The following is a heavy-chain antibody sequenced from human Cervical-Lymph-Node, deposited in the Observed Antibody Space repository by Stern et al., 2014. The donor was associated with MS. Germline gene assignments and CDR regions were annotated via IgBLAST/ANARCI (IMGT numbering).Heavy chain of an antibody. J-gene: IGHJ5*02. Sequence: EVQLVESGGGLVQPGGSLRLSCAASGFTFSSYWMNWVRQAPGKGLEWVANIKEDGSEKYYVDSVKGRFTISRDNAKNSLDMHMNILRAEDTAVYYCARGSDSWGQGTLVTVSS. CDR1: GFTFSSYW. CDR2: IKEDGSEK. V-gene: IGHV3-7*01. CDR3: ARGSDS.